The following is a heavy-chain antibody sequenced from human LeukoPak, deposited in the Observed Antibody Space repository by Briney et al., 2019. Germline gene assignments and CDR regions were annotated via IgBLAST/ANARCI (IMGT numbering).Heavy chain of an antibody. J-gene: IGHJ3*02. CDR2: IYTSGNT. D-gene: IGHD6-19*01. CDR3: ARPYSSGWSGAFDI. Sequence: SETLSLTCTLSGGSISSYYWSWIRQPPGKGLEWIGNIYTSGNTNYNPSLKSRVAISVDTSKNQFSLKLNSVTAADTAVYYCARPYSSGWSGAFDIWGQGTMVTVSS. CDR1: GGSISSYY. V-gene: IGHV4-4*09.